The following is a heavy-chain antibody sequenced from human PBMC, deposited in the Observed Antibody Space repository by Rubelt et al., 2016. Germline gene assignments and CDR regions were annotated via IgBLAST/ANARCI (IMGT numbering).Heavy chain of an antibody. Sequence: QVQLQESGPGLVKPSETLSLPCTVSGGSISSHYWSWIRQPPGRGLEWIGSIHSGGLSYFNPSLANRASISVDTSENKFSLRRTSGTASDTAVDYCARLQWGYNWEYFESWGQGSLVTVSS. J-gene: IGHJ4*02. CDR3: ARLQWGYNWEYFES. V-gene: IGHV4-59*05. CDR2: IHSGGLS. CDR1: GGSISSHY. D-gene: IGHD5-12*01.